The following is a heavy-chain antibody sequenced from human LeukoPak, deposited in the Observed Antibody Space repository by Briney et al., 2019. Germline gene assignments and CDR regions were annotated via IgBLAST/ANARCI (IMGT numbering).Heavy chain of an antibody. CDR2: IRSKAYGGTT. Sequence: GGSLRLSCTASGFTFGDYAMSWFRQAPGKGLEWVGFIRSKAYGGTTEYAASVKGRFTISRDDSKSIAYLQMNSLKTEDTAVYYCTRGGSSSSGRVFDYWGQGTLVAVSS. J-gene: IGHJ4*02. V-gene: IGHV3-49*03. CDR3: TRGGSSSSGRVFDY. CDR1: GFTFGDYA. D-gene: IGHD6-6*01.